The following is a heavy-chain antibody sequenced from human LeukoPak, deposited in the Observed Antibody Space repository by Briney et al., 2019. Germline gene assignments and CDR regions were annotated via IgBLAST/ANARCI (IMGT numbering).Heavy chain of an antibody. CDR2: IRSKANSYAT. V-gene: IGHV3-73*01. J-gene: IGHJ4*02. CDR3: TSGSYYGDDY. D-gene: IGHD1-26*01. Sequence: GGSLRLSCAASGFTFSDCYMSWIRQAPGKGLEWVGRIRSKANSYATAYAASVKGRFTISRDDSKNTAYLQMNSLKTEDTAVYYCTSGSYYGDDYWGQGTLVTVSS. CDR1: GFTFSDCY.